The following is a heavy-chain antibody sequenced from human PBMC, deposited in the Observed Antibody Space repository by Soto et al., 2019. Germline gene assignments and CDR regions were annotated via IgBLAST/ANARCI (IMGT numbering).Heavy chain of an antibody. CDR1: GVSISSYY. D-gene: IGHD5-18*01. Sequence: SETLSLTCTVSGVSISSYYWIWIRQPPGKGLEWIGYIYYSGSTNYNPSLKSRVTISVDTSKNQFSLKLSSVTAADTAVYYCARDHLVDTAMVKGVHDAFDIWGQGTMVTVSS. J-gene: IGHJ3*02. V-gene: IGHV4-59*01. CDR3: ARDHLVDTAMVKGVHDAFDI. CDR2: IYYSGST.